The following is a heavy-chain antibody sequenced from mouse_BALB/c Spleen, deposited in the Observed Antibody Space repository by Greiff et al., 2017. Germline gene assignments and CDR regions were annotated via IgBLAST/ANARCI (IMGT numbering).Heavy chain of an antibody. Sequence: VQLKESGPELVKPGASVKMSCKASGYTFTSYVMHWVKQKPGQGLEWIGYINPYNDGTKYNEKFKGKATLTSDKSSSIAYMELSSLTSEDSAVYYCAQDSSGYVAWFAYWGQGTLVTVSA. CDR3: AQDSSGYVAWFAY. J-gene: IGHJ3*01. CDR1: GYTFTSYV. V-gene: IGHV1-14*01. CDR2: INPYNDGT. D-gene: IGHD3-2*01.